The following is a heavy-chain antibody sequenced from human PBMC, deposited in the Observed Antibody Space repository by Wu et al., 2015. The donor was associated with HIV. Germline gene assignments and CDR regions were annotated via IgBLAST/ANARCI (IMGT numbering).Heavy chain of an antibody. V-gene: IGHV1-18*01. Sequence: QVQLVQSGAEVKKPGASVMVSCKASGYTFNSYGINWVRQAPGQGLEWMGWISPYNGNTNSAQKVQGRVTMTTDTSTSTAYMELRSLRSDDTAVYYCVREVYCSTTSCSNWFDPWGQGTLVTASS. CDR3: VREVYCSTTSCSNWFDP. CDR1: GYTFNSYG. D-gene: IGHD2-2*01. J-gene: IGHJ5*02. CDR2: ISPYNGNT.